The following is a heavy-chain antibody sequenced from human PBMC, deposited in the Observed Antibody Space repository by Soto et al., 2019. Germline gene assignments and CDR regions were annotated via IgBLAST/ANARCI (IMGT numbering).Heavy chain of an antibody. Sequence: PGGSLRLSCAASGFTLSRHTMNWVRQAPGKGLEWVSFIGSRTSDIYYADSVKGRFTISRDNAKNSLYLDLTRLRAEDTAVYLCVRDYYDTSGYPNTFDMWGQGTMVTVSS. V-gene: IGHV3-21*01. CDR1: GFTLSRHT. D-gene: IGHD3-22*01. J-gene: IGHJ3*02. CDR2: IGSRTSDI. CDR3: VRDYYDTSGYPNTFDM.